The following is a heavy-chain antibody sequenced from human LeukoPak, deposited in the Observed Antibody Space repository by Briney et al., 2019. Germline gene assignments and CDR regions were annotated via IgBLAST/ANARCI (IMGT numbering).Heavy chain of an antibody. CDR2: IYYSGST. J-gene: IGHJ4*02. CDR1: GGSISSYY. V-gene: IGHV4-59*12. Sequence: PSETLSLTCTVSGGSISSYYWSWIRQPPGKGLEWIGYIYYSGSTNYNPSLKSRVTISVDTSKNQFSLKLSSVTAADTAVYYCARGGGLGDIVVVVAATSSFDYWGQGTLVTVSS. D-gene: IGHD2-15*01. CDR3: ARGGGLGDIVVVVAATSSFDY.